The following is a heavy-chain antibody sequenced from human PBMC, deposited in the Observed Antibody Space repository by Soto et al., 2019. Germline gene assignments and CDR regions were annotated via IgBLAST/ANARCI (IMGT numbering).Heavy chain of an antibody. Sequence: GGSLRLSCAASGFTVSSNDMSWVRQAPGKGLEWVSVIYSGGSTYYADSVKGRFTISRHNSKDTLYLQMNSLRAEDTAVYYCARDTVTMDYYYYMDVWGKGTTVTVSS. J-gene: IGHJ6*03. CDR1: GFTVSSND. CDR3: ARDTVTMDYYYYMDV. D-gene: IGHD4-17*01. CDR2: IYSGGST. V-gene: IGHV3-53*04.